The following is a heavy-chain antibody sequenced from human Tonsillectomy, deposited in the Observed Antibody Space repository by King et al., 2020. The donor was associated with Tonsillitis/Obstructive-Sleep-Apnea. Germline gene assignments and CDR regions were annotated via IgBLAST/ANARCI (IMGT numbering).Heavy chain of an antibody. D-gene: IGHD2-2*01. CDR1: GFSFSSYA. CDR2: ISGSAAGT. CDR3: AKSSNIVVVPASYYYYMDV. V-gene: IGHV3-23*04. J-gene: IGHJ6*03. Sequence: VQLVESGGGLVQPGGSLRLPCAASGFSFSSYAMSWVRQAPGKGLEWVSAISGSAAGTYYEDSVKGRFTISRDNSKNTLYLQMNSLRAEDTAVYYCAKSSNIVVVPASYYYYMDVWGKGTTVTVSS.